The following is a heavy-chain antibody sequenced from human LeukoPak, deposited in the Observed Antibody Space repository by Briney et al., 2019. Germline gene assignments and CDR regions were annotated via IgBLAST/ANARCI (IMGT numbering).Heavy chain of an antibody. CDR2: ISSSSSYI. CDR3: ARERGTYIDY. CDR1: GFTFSSYS. D-gene: IGHD3-16*01. J-gene: IGHJ4*02. Sequence: GGSLRLSCAASGFTFSSYSMNWVRQAPGKGLEWVSSISSSSSYIYYADSVKGRFTISRDNAKNSLYLQMDSLRAEDTAVFYCARERGTYIDYWGQGTLVTVSS. V-gene: IGHV3-21*01.